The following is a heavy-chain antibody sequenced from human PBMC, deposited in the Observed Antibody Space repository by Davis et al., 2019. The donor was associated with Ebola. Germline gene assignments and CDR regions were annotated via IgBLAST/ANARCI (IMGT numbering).Heavy chain of an antibody. V-gene: IGHV1-69*13. Sequence: AASVKVSCKASGGTFSSYAISWVRQAPGQGLEWMGGIIPIFGTANYAQKFQGRVTITADESTSTAYMELSSLRSEDTAVYYCARDQGLAAAGKDRYYYYYYGMDVWGQGTTVTVSS. CDR2: IIPIFGTA. CDR3: ARDQGLAAAGKDRYYYYYYGMDV. CDR1: GGTFSSYA. J-gene: IGHJ6*02. D-gene: IGHD6-13*01.